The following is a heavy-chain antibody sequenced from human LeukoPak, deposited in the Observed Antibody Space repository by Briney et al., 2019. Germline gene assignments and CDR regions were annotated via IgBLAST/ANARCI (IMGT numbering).Heavy chain of an antibody. J-gene: IGHJ4*02. Sequence: SETLSLTCTVSGGSISSYYWSWIRQPPGKGLEWIGYIYYSGSTNYNPSLKSRVTISVDTSKNQFSLKLSSVPAADTAVYYFARTIAAAATDPGYFDYWGQGTLVTVSS. CDR1: GGSISSYY. CDR2: IYYSGST. V-gene: IGHV4-59*01. CDR3: ARTIAAAATDPGYFDY. D-gene: IGHD6-13*01.